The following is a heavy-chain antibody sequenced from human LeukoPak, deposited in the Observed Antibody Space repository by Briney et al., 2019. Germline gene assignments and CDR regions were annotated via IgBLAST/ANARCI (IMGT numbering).Heavy chain of an antibody. V-gene: IGHV3-7*01. Sequence: LPGGSLGLSCAASGFTFSDYYMSWVRQAPGKGLEWVANIKQDGSEKYYVDSVKGRFTISRDNAKNSLYLQMNSLRAEDTAVYYCAVLNGNIADFWNWDYYMDVWGKGTTVTVSS. J-gene: IGHJ6*03. CDR1: GFTFSDYY. CDR2: IKQDGSEK. D-gene: IGHD3-3*01. CDR3: AVLNGNIADFWNWDYYMDV.